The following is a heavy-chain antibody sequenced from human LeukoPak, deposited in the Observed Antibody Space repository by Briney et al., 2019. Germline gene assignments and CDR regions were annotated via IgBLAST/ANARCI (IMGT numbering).Heavy chain of an antibody. CDR3: SRENGTLSPFGF. Sequence: SETLSLTCTVSGGSISSYYWSCIPAPPGEGVDWSVYIYGSANYNPTLKRQLRVTMSLDKHKNQLPLNLSSVTAADAAVYYCSRENGTLSPFGFWGQRTTVTVPS. V-gene: IGHV4-59*12. CDR1: GGSISSYY. CDR2: IYGSA. D-gene: IGHD3-3*01. J-gene: IGHJ6*02.